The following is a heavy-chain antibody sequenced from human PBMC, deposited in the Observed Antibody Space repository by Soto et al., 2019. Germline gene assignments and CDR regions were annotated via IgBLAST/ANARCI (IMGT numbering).Heavy chain of an antibody. CDR1: GFTFDDYA. V-gene: IGHV3-9*01. CDR3: TQARGSIHLWADIDD. J-gene: IGHJ4*02. CDR2: ISWNSASI. D-gene: IGHD5-18*01. Sequence: EVQLVESGGGLVQPGRSLRLSCAASGFTFDDYAMHWVRQAPGKGLEWVSGISWNSASIAYADSVKGRFTISRDNATNSLYLQMNSLRPEDTALYYFTQARGSIHLWADIDDWGQGILVTVSS.